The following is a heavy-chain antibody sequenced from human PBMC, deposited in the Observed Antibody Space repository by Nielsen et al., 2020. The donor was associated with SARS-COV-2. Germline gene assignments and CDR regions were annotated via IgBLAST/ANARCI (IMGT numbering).Heavy chain of an antibody. CDR3: AVLGWDY. J-gene: IGHJ4*02. CDR2: IYHSGST. D-gene: IGHD2-15*01. V-gene: IGHV4-38-2*02. CDR1: GYSISSGYY. Sequence: SETLFLTCTVSGYSISSGYYWGWIRQPPGKGLEWIGSIYHSGSTYYNPSLKSRVTISVDTSKNQFSLKLSSVTAADTAVYYCAVLGWDYWGQGTLVTVSS.